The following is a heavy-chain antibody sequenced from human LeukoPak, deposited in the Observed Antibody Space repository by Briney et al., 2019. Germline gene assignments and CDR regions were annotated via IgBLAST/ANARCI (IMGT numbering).Heavy chain of an antibody. CDR2: IVYTGTT. V-gene: IGHV4-59*08. CDR3: ARLGGHTGLVRPLDS. CDR1: CGSISGYY. Sequence: SETLSLTCTVSCGSISGYYWMWVRQPPGGGLGWIGYIVYTGTTKYNPSLESRGTMSVDTSKNHFSLRLSSVTAADTAVYYCARLGGHTGLVRPLDSWGQGTLVTVSS. D-gene: IGHD5-18*01. J-gene: IGHJ4*02.